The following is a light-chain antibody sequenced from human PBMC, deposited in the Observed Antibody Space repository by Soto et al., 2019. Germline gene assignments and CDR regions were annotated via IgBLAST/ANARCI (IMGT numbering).Light chain of an antibody. J-gene: IGKJ1*01. CDR3: QQYDNEWT. V-gene: IGKV3-15*01. CDR1: QSVRRH. Sequence: EVVMTQSPATLSVSPGERATLSCRASQSVRRHLTWYQQKPGQAPRLLIYDASTRATGIPARFSGSGSGTEFTLTISRLQSEDFAVYYCQQYDNEWTFGQGTKVEIK. CDR2: DAS.